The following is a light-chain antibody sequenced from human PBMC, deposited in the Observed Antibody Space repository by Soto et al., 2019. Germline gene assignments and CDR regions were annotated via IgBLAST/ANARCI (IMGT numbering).Light chain of an antibody. J-gene: IGKJ1*01. CDR2: GAS. CDR3: QHYSTWLWT. Sequence: EIAMTQSPATLSVSPGERATLSCRASQSVDSKLAWYRQKPGQGPRLLIYGASKRATGIPARFSGSGYGTEFTLTISSLQSEDFAVYYCQHYSTWLWTFGQGTKVEIK. CDR1: QSVDSK. V-gene: IGKV3-15*01.